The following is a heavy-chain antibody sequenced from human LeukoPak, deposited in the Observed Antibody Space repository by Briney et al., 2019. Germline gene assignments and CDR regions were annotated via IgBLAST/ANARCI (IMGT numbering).Heavy chain of an antibody. CDR1: GYTFTGYY. CDR3: ASNILSIAAAGTGPYYYGMDV. V-gene: IGHV1-2*04. D-gene: IGHD6-13*01. CDR2: INPNSGGT. Sequence: ASVKVSCKASGYTFTGYYMHWVRQAPGQGLEWMGWINPNSGGTNYAQKFQGWVTMTRDTSISTAYMELSRLRSDDTAVYYCASNILSIAAAGTGPYYYGMDVWAKGPRSPSP. J-gene: IGHJ6*02.